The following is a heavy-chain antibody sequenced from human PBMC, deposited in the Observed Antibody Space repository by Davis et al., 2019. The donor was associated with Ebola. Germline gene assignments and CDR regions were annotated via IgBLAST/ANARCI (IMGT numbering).Heavy chain of an antibody. CDR1: GASIRSHY. CDR2: IYYTGTT. Sequence: MPSETLSLTCTVSGASIRSHYWSWIRQPPGKELEWIGYIYYTGTTNFNPFLKSRVTLSVHTSENKFSLKLSSVTAADTAVYYCARQESQLHRYYFNSWGQGTLVTVSS. CDR3: ARQESQLHRYYFNS. J-gene: IGHJ4*02. D-gene: IGHD4-23*01. V-gene: IGHV4-59*08.